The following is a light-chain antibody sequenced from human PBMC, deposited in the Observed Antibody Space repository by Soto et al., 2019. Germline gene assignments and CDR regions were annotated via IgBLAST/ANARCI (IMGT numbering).Light chain of an antibody. Sequence: EIVMTQSPATLSVSPGERATVSCRASQSVSSNLAWYQQKPGQAPRLLIYGASTRATGIPARFSGSGSGTXXTLTIGSLQSEDFAVYYCQQYNNWPRTFGQGTKLEIK. V-gene: IGKV3-15*01. CDR1: QSVSSN. J-gene: IGKJ2*01. CDR3: QQYNNWPRT. CDR2: GAS.